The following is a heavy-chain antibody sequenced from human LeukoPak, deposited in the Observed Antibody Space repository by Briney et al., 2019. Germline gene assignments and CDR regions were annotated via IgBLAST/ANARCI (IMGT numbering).Heavy chain of an antibody. CDR1: GFTFDDYA. J-gene: IGHJ4*02. CDR2: ISGNGGNT. CDR3: AKDISNWNSRHFDY. D-gene: IGHD1-7*01. V-gene: IGHV3-43*02. Sequence: GGSLRLSCAASGFTFDDYAMHWVRQVTGKGLEWVSLISGNGGNTYYADSVKGRFTISRDNSKNSLYLQMNSLRTEDTALYYCAKDISNWNSRHFDYWGQGTQVTVTS.